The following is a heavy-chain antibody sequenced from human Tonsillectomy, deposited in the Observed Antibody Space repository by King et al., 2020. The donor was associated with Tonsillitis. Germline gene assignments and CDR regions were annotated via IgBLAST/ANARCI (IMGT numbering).Heavy chain of an antibody. D-gene: IGHD3-10*01. Sequence: QLQESGPGLVKPSETLSLTCTVSGGSISSNSYHWGWIRQPPGKWLEWIGTIYYSGSTYYNPSLKSRLTISVDPSKTQLSLKLTSVTAADTAVYYCALNYYGSGSYFEASDYWGQGTLVTVSS. CDR2: IYYSGST. CDR3: ALNYYGSGSYFEASDY. V-gene: IGHV4-39*01. CDR1: GGSISSNSYH. J-gene: IGHJ4*02.